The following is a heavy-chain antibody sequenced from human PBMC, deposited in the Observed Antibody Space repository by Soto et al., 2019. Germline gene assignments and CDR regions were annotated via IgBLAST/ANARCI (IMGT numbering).Heavy chain of an antibody. CDR3: VMVDNYVTPTPQDV. Sequence: QVQLVQSGDEVKKPGASVKVSCKASGYIFVNYGIALVRQAPGQGLEWMGWISPYTGNTHSATKVQDRLTMTTDTSTSTAYMDLGSLTSDDTAVYYCVMVDNYVTPTPQDVWGQGTTVTVSS. CDR1: GYIFVNYG. CDR2: ISPYTGNT. V-gene: IGHV1-18*01. J-gene: IGHJ6*02. D-gene: IGHD3-16*01.